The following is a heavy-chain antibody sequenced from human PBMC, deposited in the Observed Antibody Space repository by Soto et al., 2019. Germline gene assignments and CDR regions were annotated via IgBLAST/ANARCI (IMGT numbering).Heavy chain of an antibody. CDR3: ANNYVDTAMASVDY. CDR2: IYYSGST. Sequence: QLLESGPGLVKPSETLSLTCTVSGGSISSSSYYWGWIRQPPGKGLEWIGSIYYSGSTYYNPSLKSRVTISVDTSKNQFSLKLSSVTAADTAVYYCANNYVDTAMASVDYWGQGTLVTVSS. CDR1: GGSISSSSYY. V-gene: IGHV4-39*01. J-gene: IGHJ4*02. D-gene: IGHD5-18*01.